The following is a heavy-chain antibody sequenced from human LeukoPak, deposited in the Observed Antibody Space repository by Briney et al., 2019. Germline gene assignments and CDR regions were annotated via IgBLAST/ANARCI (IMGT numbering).Heavy chain of an antibody. Sequence: SETLSLTCAVYGGSFSVYYWSWIRQPPGKGLEWIGEINHSGSTNYNPSLKSRVTISVDTSKNQFSLKLTSVTAADTAVYYCARGVYNYGSDCYFDLWGRGTLVTVSS. D-gene: IGHD5-18*01. CDR3: ARGVYNYGSDCYFDL. V-gene: IGHV4-34*01. CDR1: GGSFSVYY. J-gene: IGHJ2*01. CDR2: INHSGST.